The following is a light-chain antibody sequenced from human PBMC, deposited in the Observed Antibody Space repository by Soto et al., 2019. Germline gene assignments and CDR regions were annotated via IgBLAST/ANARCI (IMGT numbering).Light chain of an antibody. CDR1: SDDVGGYNY. CDR3: RSFTSISTLA. J-gene: IGLJ2*01. V-gene: IGLV2-14*01. Sequence: QSVLTQPASVSGSPGQSITISCTGTSDDVGGYNYVSWYQQHPGTAPTLIIYEVTNRPSGVSNRFSGSKSGNTASLTISGLQAEDESYYYCRSFTSISTLAFGGGTKVTVL. CDR2: EVT.